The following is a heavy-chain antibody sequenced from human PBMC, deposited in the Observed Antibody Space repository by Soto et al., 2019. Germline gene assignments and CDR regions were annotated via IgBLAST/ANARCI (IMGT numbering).Heavy chain of an antibody. CDR1: GGSISSGDYY. CDR2: IYYSGST. CDR3: ARGSDYFWGSYRPLFDY. V-gene: IGHV4-30-4*01. Sequence: PSETLSLTCTVSGGSISSGDYYWSWIRQPPGKGLEWIGYIYYSGSTYYNPSLKSRVTISVDTSKNQYSLKLSSVTAADTAVYYCARGSDYFWGSYRPLFDYWGHGTLVTVSS. D-gene: IGHD3-16*02. J-gene: IGHJ4*01.